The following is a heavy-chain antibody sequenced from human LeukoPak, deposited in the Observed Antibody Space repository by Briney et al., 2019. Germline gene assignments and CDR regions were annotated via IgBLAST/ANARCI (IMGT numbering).Heavy chain of an antibody. V-gene: IGHV4-39*02. J-gene: IGHJ5*02. CDR3: VSNSSSSPWFDP. CDR2: VYYTGGT. Sequence: SETLSLTCTVSGGSISSYTHYWGWIRQPPGKGLEWIATVYYTGGTYYNPSLKSRVTISIDTSRNHFSLKLTSEIAADTAMYYCVSNSSSSPWFDPWGQGTLVTVSS. D-gene: IGHD6-6*01. CDR1: GGSISSYTHY.